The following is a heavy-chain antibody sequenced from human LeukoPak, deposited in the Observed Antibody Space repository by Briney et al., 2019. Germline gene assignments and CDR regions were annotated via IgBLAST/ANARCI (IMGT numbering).Heavy chain of an antibody. CDR2: VYHSGGA. CDR1: GASIASHSW. J-gene: IGHJ6*02. D-gene: IGHD2-15*01. V-gene: IGHV4/OR15-8*01. Sequence: SETLSLTCAVSGASIASHSWWSWVRQPPGKGLEWIGEVYHSGGANYKPSLKSRVTISVDTSKNQFSLKLDSVTAADTAVYYCARQPALRVDYYYGMDVWGQGTTVTVSS. CDR3: ARQPALRVDYYYGMDV.